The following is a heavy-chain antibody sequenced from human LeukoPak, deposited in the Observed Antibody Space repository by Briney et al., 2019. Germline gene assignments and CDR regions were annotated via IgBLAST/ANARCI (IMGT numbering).Heavy chain of an antibody. CDR3: AKVKSSLTVVGA. J-gene: IGHJ5*02. CDR2: ISGVGDIT. D-gene: IGHD3-22*01. Sequence: GGSLRLSCVASGFIFRSSSMSWVRQAPGKGLEWVSSISGVGDITHYAESVQGRFTFSRDNSGNTLYVQMNSLSVDDTAIYYCAKVKSSLTVVGAWGQGTLVIVSS. V-gene: IGHV3-23*01. CDR1: GFIFRSSS.